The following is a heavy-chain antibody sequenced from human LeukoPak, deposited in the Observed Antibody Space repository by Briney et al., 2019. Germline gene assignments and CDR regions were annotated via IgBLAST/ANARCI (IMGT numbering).Heavy chain of an antibody. CDR1: GASTSSHY. Sequence: SETLSLTCTVSGASTSSHYWSWIRQPPGKGLEWIGYMHYSGSNSYNPSLKSRVTISVDTSENQISLTVSSVTAADTAVYFCTRGYYEAFDYWGQGRLVTVSS. J-gene: IGHJ4*02. CDR3: TRGYYEAFDY. V-gene: IGHV4-59*11. CDR2: MHYSGSN. D-gene: IGHD3-16*01.